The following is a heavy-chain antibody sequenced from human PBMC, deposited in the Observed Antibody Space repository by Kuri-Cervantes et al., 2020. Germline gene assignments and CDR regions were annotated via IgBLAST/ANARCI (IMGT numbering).Heavy chain of an antibody. CDR3: ARRMDGYNFP. D-gene: IGHD1-20*01. CDR1: GGSFSGYY. V-gene: IGHV4-34*01. J-gene: IGHJ5*02. Sequence: SETLSLTCGVYGGSFSGYYWSWIRQPPGKGLEWIGEINHSGSTNYNPSLKSRVTISIDTSKHQFSLKLSSVTAADTAVYYCARRMDGYNFPWGHGTLVTVSS. CDR2: INHSGST.